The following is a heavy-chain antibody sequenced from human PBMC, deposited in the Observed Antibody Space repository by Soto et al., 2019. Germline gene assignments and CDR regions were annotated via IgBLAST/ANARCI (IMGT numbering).Heavy chain of an antibody. CDR2: IWYDGSNK. D-gene: IGHD5-18*01. CDR1: GFTFSSYG. J-gene: IGHJ4*02. CDR3: ARDQGRGYNYGFDY. Sequence: QVQLVESGGGVVQPGRSLRLSCAASGFTFSSYGMHWVRQAPGKGLEWVAVIWYDGSNKCYADSVKGRFTISRDNSKNTLYLQMNSLRAEDTAVYYCARDQGRGYNYGFDYWGQGTLVTVSS. V-gene: IGHV3-33*01.